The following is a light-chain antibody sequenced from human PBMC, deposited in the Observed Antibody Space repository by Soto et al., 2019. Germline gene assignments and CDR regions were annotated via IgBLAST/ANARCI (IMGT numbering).Light chain of an antibody. CDR3: QQYFEWPPMT. J-gene: IGKJ1*01. CDR1: ETVATN. V-gene: IGKV3-15*01. Sequence: EVFMTQSPATLSVSPGARXXXXXXXSETVATNLAWYQQKPGQAPRLLISGASTRAAGISDRFRGSGSGTEFTLTISSLRSEDSAIYYCQQYFEWPPMTFGQGTKVDIK. CDR2: GAS.